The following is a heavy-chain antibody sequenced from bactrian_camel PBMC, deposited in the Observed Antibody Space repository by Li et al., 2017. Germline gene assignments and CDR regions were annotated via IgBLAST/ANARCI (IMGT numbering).Heavy chain of an antibody. J-gene: IGHJ4*01. D-gene: IGHD6*01. CDR2: ISNDGGST. V-gene: IGHV3S40*01. Sequence: VQLVESGGGSVQAGGSLRLSCAAPGFTFSSYGMTWVRQAPGKGLEYVSSISNDGGSTHYTTSVKGRFTISRDNAKNTVYLQMNSLRTEDTGTYYCAKSLASALNGTGRSPGTQVTVS. CDR1: GFTFSSYG.